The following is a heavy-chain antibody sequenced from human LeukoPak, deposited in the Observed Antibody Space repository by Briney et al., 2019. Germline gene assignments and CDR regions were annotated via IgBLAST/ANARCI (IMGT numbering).Heavy chain of an antibody. CDR1: GFAFSDFW. J-gene: IGHJ4*02. Sequence: GGSLRLSCAPSGFAFSDFWMSWVRQAPGKGLEWVANIRHDGNAKNHVPSVRGRFTISRDNAKNSLYLQMNSLTVEDTAVYYCATSHDSAGNDWGPGTLVTVCS. V-gene: IGHV3-7*01. D-gene: IGHD2-15*01. CDR2: IRHDGNAK. CDR3: ATSHDSAGND.